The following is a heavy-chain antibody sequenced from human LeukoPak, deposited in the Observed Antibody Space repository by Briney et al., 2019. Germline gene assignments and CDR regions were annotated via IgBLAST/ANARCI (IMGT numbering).Heavy chain of an antibody. CDR3: ARAVWYCSGGSCGEYYFDY. CDR2: LYYSGST. J-gene: IGHJ4*02. V-gene: IGHV4-59*12. D-gene: IGHD2-15*01. CDR1: GGSISSYY. Sequence: KSSVTLSLTCTVSGGSISSYYWSWIRQPPGKGREWIGYLYYSGSTNYNPSLKSRVTISVDKSKNQFSLKLNSVTAADTAVYYCARAVWYCSGGSCGEYYFDYWGQGTLVTVFS.